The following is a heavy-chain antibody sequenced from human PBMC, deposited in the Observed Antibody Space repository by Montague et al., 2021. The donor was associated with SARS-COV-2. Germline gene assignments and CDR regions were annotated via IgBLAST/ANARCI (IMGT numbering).Heavy chain of an antibody. CDR1: GGSISSYY. Sequence: SETLSLTCTVSGGSISSYYWSWIRQPPGKGLEWIGYIYYSGSTNYNPSLKSRVTISVDTSKNQFSLKLSSVTAADTAVYYCAREGGGSGSYYYSFDHWGQGTLVTVSS. V-gene: IGHV4-59*01. D-gene: IGHD3-10*01. J-gene: IGHJ4*02. CDR3: AREGGGSGSYYYSFDH. CDR2: IYYSGST.